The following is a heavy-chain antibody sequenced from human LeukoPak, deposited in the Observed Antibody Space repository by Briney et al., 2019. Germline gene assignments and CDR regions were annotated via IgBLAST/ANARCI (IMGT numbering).Heavy chain of an antibody. J-gene: IGHJ6*02. Sequence: GGSLRLSCAASGFTFSSYSMNWVRQAPGKGLEWVSGISGSGDSTYYADSVKGRLTISRDNSKNTLYLQMNSLRAEDTAVYYCAKGTAGVYYYYTMDVWGQGTTVTVSS. D-gene: IGHD2-2*01. CDR2: ISGSGDST. CDR3: AKGTAGVYYYYTMDV. V-gene: IGHV3-23*01. CDR1: GFTFSSYS.